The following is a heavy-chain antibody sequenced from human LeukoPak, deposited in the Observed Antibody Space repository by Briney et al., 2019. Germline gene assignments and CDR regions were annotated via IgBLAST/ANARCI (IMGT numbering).Heavy chain of an antibody. CDR1: GGSISSYY. Sequence: SETLSLTCTVSGGSISSYYWSWIRQPPGKGLEWIGYIYYSGSTNYNPSLKSRVTISVDTSKNQSSLKLSSVTAADTAVYYCAQNQEDTYYDFWRGFDPWGQGTLVTVSS. CDR3: AQNQEDTYYDFWRGFDP. D-gene: IGHD3-3*01. J-gene: IGHJ5*02. CDR2: IYYSGST. V-gene: IGHV4-59*12.